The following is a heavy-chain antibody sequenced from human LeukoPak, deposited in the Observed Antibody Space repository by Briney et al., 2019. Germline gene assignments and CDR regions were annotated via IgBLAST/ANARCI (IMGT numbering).Heavy chain of an antibody. CDR1: GYTFTSYY. CDR2: INPSGGST. V-gene: IGHV1-46*01. CDR3: ASPVVPAAVTPYYNYYGMDV. J-gene: IGHJ6*02. Sequence: ASVKVSCTASGYTFTSYYMHWVRQAPGQGLEWMGIINPSGGSTSYAQKFQGRVTMTRDTSTSTVYMELSSLRSEDTAVYYCASPVVPAAVTPYYNYYGMDVWGQGTTVTVSS. D-gene: IGHD2-2*01.